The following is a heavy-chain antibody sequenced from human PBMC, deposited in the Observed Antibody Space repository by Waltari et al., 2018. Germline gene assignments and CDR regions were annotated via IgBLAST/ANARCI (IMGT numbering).Heavy chain of an antibody. J-gene: IGHJ4*02. Sequence: QVQLQESGPGLVKPSQTLSLPCTVSGGSISSGSYYWSWIRQPAGKGLEWIGRIDTSGSTNYIPSRKSRVTISVDTSKNQFSLKLGSVTAADTAVYYCAREVRLRLGELSHPGNVVDYWGQGTLVTVSS. CDR2: IDTSGST. CDR1: GGSISSGSYY. CDR3: AREVRLRLGELSHPGNVVDY. D-gene: IGHD3-16*02. V-gene: IGHV4-61*02.